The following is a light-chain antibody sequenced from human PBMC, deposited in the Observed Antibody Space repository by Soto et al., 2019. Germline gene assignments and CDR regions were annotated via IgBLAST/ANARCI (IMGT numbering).Light chain of an antibody. Sequence: ILLTPSPSSLSASVLYRVTITFRSSQGIDTSLAWYQQKPGKAPKLLIYAASNFQSGVPSRFSGSGSGTHITLTISSLQPEDFATYYCQKLHGYPINFGQGTRLAIK. CDR2: AAS. J-gene: IGKJ5*01. CDR3: QKLHGYPIN. CDR1: QGIDTS. V-gene: IGKV1-9*01.